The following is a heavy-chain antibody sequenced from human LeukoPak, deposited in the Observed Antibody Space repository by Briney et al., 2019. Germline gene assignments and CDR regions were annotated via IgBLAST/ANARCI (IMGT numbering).Heavy chain of an antibody. J-gene: IGHJ6*02. D-gene: IGHD2-2*01. Sequence: GGSLRLSCAASGFTFDDYAMHWVRQAPGKGLEWVSGISWNSGSIGYADSVKGRFTISRDNAKNSLYLQMNSLRAEDTAVYYCARDTVVPAVIYYYGMDVWGQGTTVTVSS. CDR2: ISWNSGSI. CDR3: ARDTVVPAVIYYYGMDV. CDR1: GFTFDDYA. V-gene: IGHV3-9*01.